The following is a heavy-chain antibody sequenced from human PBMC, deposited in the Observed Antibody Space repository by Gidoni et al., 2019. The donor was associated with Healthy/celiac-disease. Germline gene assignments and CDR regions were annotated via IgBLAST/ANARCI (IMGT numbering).Heavy chain of an antibody. J-gene: IGHJ4*02. CDR2: IYYSGST. V-gene: IGHV4-30-4*01. CDR3: ARDTTVTGYVDY. CDR1: GGSISSGAYY. D-gene: IGHD4-17*01. Sequence: QVQLQESGPGLVKPSQTLSLTCTVPGGSISSGAYYRSWIRQPPGKGLEWIGYIYYSGSTYYNPSLKSRVTISVDTSKNQFSLKLSSVTAADTAVYYCARDTTVTGYVDYWGQGTLVTVSS.